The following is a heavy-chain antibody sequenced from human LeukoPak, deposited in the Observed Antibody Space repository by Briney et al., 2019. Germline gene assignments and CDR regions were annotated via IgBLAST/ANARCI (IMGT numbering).Heavy chain of an antibody. CDR2: ISSNGGST. J-gene: IGHJ4*02. D-gene: IGHD6-13*01. CDR1: GFTFSSYS. Sequence: GGSLRLSCAASGFTFSSYSTHWVRQAPGKGLEYVSAISSNGGSTSYANSVKGRFTISRDNSKNTLYLQMGSLRAEDMAVYYCVRSRQQLLGYYDYWGQGTLVTVSS. V-gene: IGHV3-64*01. CDR3: VRSRQQLLGYYDY.